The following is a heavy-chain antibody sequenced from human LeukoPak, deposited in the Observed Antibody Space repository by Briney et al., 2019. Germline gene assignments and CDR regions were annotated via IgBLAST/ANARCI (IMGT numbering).Heavy chain of an antibody. CDR3: ARASRWFGPHY. CDR1: GFTFSSYS. V-gene: IGHV3-21*01. D-gene: IGHD3-10*01. CDR2: TSSSSSYI. Sequence: GGSLRLSCAASGFTFSSYSMNWVRQAPGKGLDWVSSTSSSSSYIYYADSVKGRFTTSRDNAKNSLYLQMNSLRAEDTAVYYCARASRWFGPHYWGQGTLVTVSS. J-gene: IGHJ4*02.